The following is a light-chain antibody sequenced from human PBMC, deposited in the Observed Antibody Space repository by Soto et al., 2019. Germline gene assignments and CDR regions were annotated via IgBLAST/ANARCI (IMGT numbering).Light chain of an antibody. J-gene: IGKJ1*01. CDR2: GAS. V-gene: IGKV3-20*01. Sequence: EIVLTQSPGTLSLSPGDGATLSCRASQIVSTNFFAWYQQQPGQAPRLLIYGASTRATGIPDRFSGSGSGTDFTLTISRLEPEDFSVYYCQQYGRTSWTFGQGTKVEIK. CDR3: QQYGRTSWT. CDR1: QIVSTNF.